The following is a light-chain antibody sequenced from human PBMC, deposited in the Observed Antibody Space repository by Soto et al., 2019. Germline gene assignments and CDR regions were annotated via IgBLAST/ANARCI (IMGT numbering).Light chain of an antibody. V-gene: IGKV1-39*01. J-gene: IGKJ5*01. CDR1: QTVSSY. CDR2: ATS. Sequence: DIQVTQSASSLSASVGDKANITCRASQTVSSYLNWYQQKPGTVPKLLIYATSNLQSGVPSRFSGRGFGTDFTLTISSLQPEDFATYYCQQSFTTPSFGQGTRLENK. CDR3: QQSFTTPS.